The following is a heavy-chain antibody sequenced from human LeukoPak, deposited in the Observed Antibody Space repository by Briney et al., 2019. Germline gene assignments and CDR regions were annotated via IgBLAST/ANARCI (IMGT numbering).Heavy chain of an antibody. J-gene: IGHJ4*02. CDR3: AAFETRGTGDFDF. V-gene: IGHV3-21*01. CDR2: ISSGGTYI. Sequence: PGGSLRLSCAASGFTFSSDTMHWVRQAPGKGLEWVSSISSGGTYIFYADSVKGRFTISRDDAENSLFLQMNTLRAEDTALYYCAAFETRGTGDFDFWGQGTLVTVSS. CDR1: GFTFSSDT. D-gene: IGHD3/OR15-3a*01.